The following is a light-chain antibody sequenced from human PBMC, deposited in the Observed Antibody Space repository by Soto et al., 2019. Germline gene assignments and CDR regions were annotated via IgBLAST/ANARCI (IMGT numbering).Light chain of an antibody. CDR3: QQYDKLPRT. CDR1: QGVCCI. V-gene: IGKV3-15*01. J-gene: IGKJ1*01. Sequence: EIVMTQSPSTLSASAGERATISCRPSQGVCCILAWYQQKPGQAPRLLIYGASTRATGIPARFSGSGSGTEFTLTISALQSEDFAIYYCQQYDKLPRTFGQGTKVEIK. CDR2: GAS.